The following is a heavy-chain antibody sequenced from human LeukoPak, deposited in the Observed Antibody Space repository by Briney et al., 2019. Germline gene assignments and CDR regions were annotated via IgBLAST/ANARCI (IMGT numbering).Heavy chain of an antibody. J-gene: IGHJ4*02. CDR3: ARRCASTRCYGDFDY. CDR2: I. Sequence: VGSLRLSCAASGVTFSSYTMNWVRQTPGKGLEWVSSIYYADSLKGRFTISRDNAKNSLYLQMNSLRAEDTAVYYCARRCASTRCYGDFDYWGQGTLVTVSS. CDR1: GVTFSSYT. D-gene: IGHD2-2*01. V-gene: IGHV3-21*01.